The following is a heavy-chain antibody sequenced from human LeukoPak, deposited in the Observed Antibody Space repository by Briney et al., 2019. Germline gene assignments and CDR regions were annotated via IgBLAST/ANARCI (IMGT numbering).Heavy chain of an antibody. D-gene: IGHD3-22*01. CDR1: GGSFSGYY. V-gene: IGHV4-39*01. J-gene: IGHJ4*02. CDR3: ARHALTYYYDSSGYYWPYYFDY. Sequence: SETLSLTCAVYGGSFSGYYWGWIRQPPGKGLEWIGSIYYSGSTYYNPSLKSRVTISVDTSKNQFSLKLSSVTAADTAVYYCARHALTYYYDSSGYYWPYYFDYWGQGTLVTVSS. CDR2: IYYSGST.